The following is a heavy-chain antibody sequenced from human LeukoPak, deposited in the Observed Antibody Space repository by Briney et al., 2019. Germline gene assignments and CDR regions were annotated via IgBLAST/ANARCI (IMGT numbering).Heavy chain of an antibody. CDR3: AKRTEYWSSTRCAFWYFDL. V-gene: IGHV3-23*01. J-gene: IGHJ2*01. CDR2: ISGSGGST. Sequence: GGSLRLPCAASGLTVSSYAMSWVRQAPGKGLDWVSSISGSGGSTHYADSVKGRFTISRDNAKNTLYLQMDSLRGEYTAVYYCAKRTEYWSSTRCAFWYFDLWGRGTLVTVSS. D-gene: IGHD2-2*01. CDR1: GLTVSSYA.